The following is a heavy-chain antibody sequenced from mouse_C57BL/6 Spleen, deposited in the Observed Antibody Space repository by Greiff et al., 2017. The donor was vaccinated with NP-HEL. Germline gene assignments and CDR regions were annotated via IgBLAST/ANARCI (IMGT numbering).Heavy chain of an antibody. CDR2: IRNKANGYTT. D-gene: IGHD4-1*01. CDR1: GFTFTDYY. CDR3: ARWTGSYYFDY. Sequence: EVHLVESGGGLVQPGGSLSLSCAASGFTFTDYYMSWVRQPPGKALEWLGFIRNKANGYTTEYSASVKGRFTISRDNSQRILYLQMNALRAEDSATYYCARWTGSYYFDYWGQGTTLTVSS. V-gene: IGHV7-3*01. J-gene: IGHJ2*01.